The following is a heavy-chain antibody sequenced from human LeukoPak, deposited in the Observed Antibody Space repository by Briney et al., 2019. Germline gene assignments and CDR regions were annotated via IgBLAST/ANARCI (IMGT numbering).Heavy chain of an antibody. D-gene: IGHD1-14*01. CDR3: TPGVGDY. CDR1: GFTFSKVW. V-gene: IGHV3-15*01. CDR2: IKRRSDGGTT. J-gene: IGHJ4*02. Sequence: GGSLRLSCAASGFTFSKVWMSWVRQVPGKGLEWVGRIKRRSDGGTTDYAAPVKDRFTISRDDSKNTLYLQMNSLKTDDTAMYYCTPGVGDYWGQGTLVTVSS.